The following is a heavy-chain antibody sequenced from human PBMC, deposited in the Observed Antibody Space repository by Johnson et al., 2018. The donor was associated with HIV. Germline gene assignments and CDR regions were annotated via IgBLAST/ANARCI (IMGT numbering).Heavy chain of an antibody. CDR3: ARGPPYYDSSGGYAFDI. CDR1: GFIFSDYS. CDR2: ISSSGDTT. Sequence: QVQLVESGGDLVKPGGSLRLSCAASGFIFSDYSMSWVRQAPGKGLEWVSYISSSGDTTYYTDSVKGRFTISRDTAENLLCLQMHSLRVEDTAVYYCARGPPYYDSSGGYAFDIWGQGTVVAVSS. J-gene: IGHJ3*02. D-gene: IGHD3-22*01. V-gene: IGHV3-11*04.